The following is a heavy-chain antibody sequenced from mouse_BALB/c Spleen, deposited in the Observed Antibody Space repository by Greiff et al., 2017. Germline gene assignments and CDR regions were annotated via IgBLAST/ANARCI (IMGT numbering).Heavy chain of an antibody. CDR1: GFTFSSFG. D-gene: IGHD2-12*01. Sequence: EVQRVESGGGLVQPGGSRKLSCAASGFTFSSFGMHWVRQAPEKGLEWVAYISSGSSTIYYADTVKGRFTISRDNPKNTLFLQMTSLRSEDTAMYYCARVTTEIYAMDYWGQGTSVTVSS. CDR3: ARVTTEIYAMDY. V-gene: IGHV5-17*02. J-gene: IGHJ4*01. CDR2: ISSGSSTI.